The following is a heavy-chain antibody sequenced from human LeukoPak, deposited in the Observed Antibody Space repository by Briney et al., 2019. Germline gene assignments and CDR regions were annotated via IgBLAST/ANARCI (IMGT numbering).Heavy chain of an antibody. V-gene: IGHV4-34*01. CDR3: ARAVGYLDAFDI. Sequence: SETLSLTCAVYGGSFSGYYWSWIRQPPGEGLEWIGEINHRRSTNHNPSLKSRVTISVDTSKNQFSLKLSSVTAADTAVYYCARAVGYLDAFDIWGQGTMVTVPS. CDR2: INHRRST. D-gene: IGHD2-15*01. J-gene: IGHJ3*02. CDR1: GGSFSGYY.